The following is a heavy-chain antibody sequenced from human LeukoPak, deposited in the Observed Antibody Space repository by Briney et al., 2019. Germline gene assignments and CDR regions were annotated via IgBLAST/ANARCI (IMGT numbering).Heavy chain of an antibody. J-gene: IGHJ3*02. CDR3: ARRSITMVRGVISDDAFDI. V-gene: IGHV5-51*01. D-gene: IGHD3-10*01. CDR1: GYIFTSYW. Sequence: GESLKISCKGSGYIFTSYWIGWVRQMPGKGLEWMGIIYPGDSDTRYSPSFQGQVTISADKSISTAYLQWSSLKASDTAMYYCARRSITMVRGVISDDAFDIWGQGTMVTVSS. CDR2: IYPGDSDT.